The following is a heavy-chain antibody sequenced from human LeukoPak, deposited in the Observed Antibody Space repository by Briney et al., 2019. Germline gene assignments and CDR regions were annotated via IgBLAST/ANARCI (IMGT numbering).Heavy chain of an antibody. D-gene: IGHD3-9*01. V-gene: IGHV4-34*01. Sequence: SETLSLTCAVYGGSFSGYYWSWIRQPPGKGLEWIGEINHSGSTNYNPSLKSRFTISVDTSKNQFSLKLSSVTAADTAVYYYASPSYDILTGYYIGAFDIWGQGTMVTVSS. CDR3: ASPSYDILTGYYIGAFDI. J-gene: IGHJ3*02. CDR2: INHSGST. CDR1: GGSFSGYY.